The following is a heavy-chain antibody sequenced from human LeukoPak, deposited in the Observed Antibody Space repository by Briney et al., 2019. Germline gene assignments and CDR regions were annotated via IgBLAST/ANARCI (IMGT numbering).Heavy chain of an antibody. CDR1: GYTFTDYY. Sequence: ASVQVSCKTSGYTFTDYYMHWVRQAPGQGLEWMGWINPNSGGTKYAQRFQDRVTMTRDTSITTTYMELSRLASDDTALYYCARYSSAWMTLDYWGQGTLVTVSS. J-gene: IGHJ4*02. CDR3: ARYSSAWMTLDY. CDR2: INPNSGGT. V-gene: IGHV1-2*02. D-gene: IGHD6-19*01.